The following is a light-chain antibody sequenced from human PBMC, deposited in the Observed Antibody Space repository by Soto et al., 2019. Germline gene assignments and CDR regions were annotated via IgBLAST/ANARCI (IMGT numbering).Light chain of an antibody. CDR3: SLYPVTNIFV. V-gene: IGLV2-8*01. CDR2: EVS. Sequence: QSVLTQPPSASGSPGQSVTISCTGTSSDVGGYNYVSWYQQHPGKAPKVIIYEVSKRPSGVPDRFSGSKSGSTASLTVSGLQAEDEADYYFSLYPVTNIFVFGSGTTVTV. J-gene: IGLJ1*01. CDR1: SSDVGGYNY.